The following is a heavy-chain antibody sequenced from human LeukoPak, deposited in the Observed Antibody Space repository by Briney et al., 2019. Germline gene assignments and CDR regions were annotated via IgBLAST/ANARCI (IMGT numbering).Heavy chain of an antibody. CDR2: INPSGGST. CDR3: ARDWGCSSTSCYGIYWYFDL. CDR1: GYTFTSYY. Sequence: GASVKVSCKASGYTFTSYYMHWVRQAPGQGLEWVGIINPSGGSTSYAQKFQGRVTMTRDTSTSTVYMELSSLRSEDTAVYYCARDWGCSSTSCYGIYWYFDLWGRGTLVTVSS. D-gene: IGHD2-2*01. J-gene: IGHJ2*01. V-gene: IGHV1-46*01.